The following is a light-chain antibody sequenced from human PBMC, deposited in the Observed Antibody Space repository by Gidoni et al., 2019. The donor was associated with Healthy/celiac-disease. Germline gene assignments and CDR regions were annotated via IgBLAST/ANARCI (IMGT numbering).Light chain of an antibody. CDR2: DNN. CDR3: GTWDSSLSAGV. J-gene: IGLJ2*01. Sequence: QSVLTQPPSVSAAPGQKVTISCSGSSSNLGNNYVSWYQQLPGTAPKLLIYDNNKRPSGIPDRFSGSKSGRSATLGITGLQTGDEADYYCGTWDSSLSAGVFGGGTKLTVL. CDR1: SSNLGNNY. V-gene: IGLV1-51*01.